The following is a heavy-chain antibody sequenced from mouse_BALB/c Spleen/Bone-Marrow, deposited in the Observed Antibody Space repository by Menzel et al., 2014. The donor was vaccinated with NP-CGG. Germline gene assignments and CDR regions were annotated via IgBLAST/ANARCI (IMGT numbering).Heavy chain of an antibody. CDR2: IDPANGNT. D-gene: IGHD2-2*01. V-gene: IGHV14-3*02. Sequence: EVQLQQSGAELVKPGASVKLSCTASGFNIKDTYMHWVKQRPEQGLEWIGRIDPANGNTKYDPKFQGKATITADTSSNTASLQLSRLTSEDTAVYYCARNYGYGKSFAYWGQGTLVTVSA. CDR1: GFNIKDTY. CDR3: ARNYGYGKSFAY. J-gene: IGHJ3*01.